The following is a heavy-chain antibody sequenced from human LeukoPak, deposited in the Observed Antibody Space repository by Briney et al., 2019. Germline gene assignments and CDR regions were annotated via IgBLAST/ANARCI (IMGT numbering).Heavy chain of an antibody. D-gene: IGHD6-19*01. CDR2: LSSTSDTI. V-gene: IGHV3-48*02. CDR3: ARDGDSSGPTNWFDP. J-gene: IGHJ5*02. Sequence: PGGSLRLSCVASGFTFSSYSMHWVRQPPGKGLEWISYLSSTSDTIYYADSVRGRFTISRDNAKNSLYLQMNSLRDEDTAVYYCARDGDSSGPTNWFDPWGQGTLVTVSS. CDR1: GFTFSSYS.